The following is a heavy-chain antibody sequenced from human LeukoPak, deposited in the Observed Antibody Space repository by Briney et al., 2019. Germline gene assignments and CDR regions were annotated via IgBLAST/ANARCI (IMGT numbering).Heavy chain of an antibody. D-gene: IGHD1-1*01. CDR2: ISVDGKSI. Sequence: GMSLRLSCAASGFIFTNYAMHWVRQAPGERPERVAVISVDGKSIFYADSVKGRFTISRDNSKNTVYLQMNSLRADDTSLYYCARDQLPVSWNWYFDLWGRGTLVTVSS. CDR3: ARDQLPVSWNWYFDL. CDR1: GFIFTNYA. J-gene: IGHJ2*01. V-gene: IGHV3-30*14.